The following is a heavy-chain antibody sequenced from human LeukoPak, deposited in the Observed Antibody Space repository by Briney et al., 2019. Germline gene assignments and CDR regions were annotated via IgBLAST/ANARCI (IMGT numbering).Heavy chain of an antibody. CDR2: INSDGSIT. V-gene: IGHV3-74*01. D-gene: IGHD2/OR15-2a*01. Sequence: PGGSLRLSCAASGFTFSSYWMRWVRQAPGKGLVWVSRINSDGSITSYADSVKGRFTISRDSAKNTLYLQMNSLRAEDTAVYYCARGSNYYYGMDVWGQGTTVTVSS. J-gene: IGHJ6*02. CDR1: GFTFSSYW. CDR3: ARGSNYYYGMDV.